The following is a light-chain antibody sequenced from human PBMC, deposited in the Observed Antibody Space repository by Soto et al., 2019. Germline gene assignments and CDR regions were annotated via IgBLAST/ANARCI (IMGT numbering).Light chain of an antibody. CDR3: QSYDITLSGWV. CDR2: VNS. V-gene: IGLV1-40*01. Sequence: QAVVTQPPSVSGAPGQRVTIACTGSSSNIGAGYDVHWYQQLPRTAPKLLIYVNSIRPSGVPDRFSGSKSGTSASLAITGLQAEDEADYYCQSYDITLSGWVFGGGTKLTVL. J-gene: IGLJ3*02. CDR1: SSNIGAGYD.